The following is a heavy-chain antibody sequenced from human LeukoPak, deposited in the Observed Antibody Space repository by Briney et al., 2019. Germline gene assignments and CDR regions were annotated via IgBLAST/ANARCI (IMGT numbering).Heavy chain of an antibody. D-gene: IGHD1-1*01. V-gene: IGHV4-4*02. J-gene: IGHJ4*02. Sequence: SETLSLTCAVSGDSISSGNWWSWVRQPPGKGLEWIGGIYHSGSTNYNPSLKSRVTISVDKSKNQFSLKLSSVTAADTALYYCTGTTDATSSYYADSWGQGTLVTVSS. CDR2: IYHSGST. CDR1: GDSISSGNW. CDR3: TGTTDATSSYYADS.